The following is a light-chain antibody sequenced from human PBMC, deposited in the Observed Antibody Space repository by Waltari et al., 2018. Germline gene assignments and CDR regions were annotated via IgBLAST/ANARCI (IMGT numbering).Light chain of an antibody. CDR1: RSGHHY. CDR2: QDT. V-gene: IGLV3-1*01. Sequence: SYELTQPRPVYVSPGQTARITCSRDRSGHHYVSWYQQKPGQSPVLIIYQDTKRPSGIPERLSGSNSGNTATLTISGTQVMDEGDYYCQAWDTISAGLGGGTKLTVL. J-gene: IGLJ2*01. CDR3: QAWDTISAG.